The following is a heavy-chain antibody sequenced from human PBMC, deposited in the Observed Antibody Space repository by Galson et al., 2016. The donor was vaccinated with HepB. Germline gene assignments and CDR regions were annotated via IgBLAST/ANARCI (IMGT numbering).Heavy chain of an antibody. V-gene: IGHV4-61*01. J-gene: IGHJ4*02. CDR2: IYFDGST. D-gene: IGHD6-25*01. CDR1: GASVSSGSYH. CDR3: ARQYRGGPSDY. Sequence: ETLSLTCTVSGASVSSGSYHWSWIRQPPRKGLEWIGNIYFDGSTTYNPSLKSRLTLSLDTSKNQFSLRLTSVTAADTALYYCARQYRGGPSDYWGQGTLVIVSS.